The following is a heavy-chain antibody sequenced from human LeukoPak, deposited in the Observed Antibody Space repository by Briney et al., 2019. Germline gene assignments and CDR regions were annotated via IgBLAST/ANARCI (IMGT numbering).Heavy chain of an antibody. D-gene: IGHD1-26*01. CDR1: GYTFSDYY. J-gene: IGHJ3*02. CDR2: INPNSGDT. CDR3: ARDGNFDI. V-gene: IGHV1-2*02. Sequence: GASVKVSCKASGYTFSDYYIHWVRQAPGQGLEWVGWINPNSGDTNSAQNFQGGVTMTSDTSISTVYMERSRLTADDTAVYYCARDGNFDISGQGTMVTVSS.